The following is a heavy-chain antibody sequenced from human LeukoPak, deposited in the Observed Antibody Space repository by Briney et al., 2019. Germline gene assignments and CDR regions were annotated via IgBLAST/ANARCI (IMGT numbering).Heavy chain of an antibody. CDR2: IYYSGSI. V-gene: IGHV4-59*01. Sequence: SETLSLTCTVSGGSISSYYWSWIRQPPGKGLEWIGYIYYSGSINYNPSLKSRVTISVDTSKNQFSLKLSSVTAADTAVYYCARGSWFDPWGQGTLVTVSS. J-gene: IGHJ5*02. CDR3: ARGSWFDP. CDR1: GGSISSYY.